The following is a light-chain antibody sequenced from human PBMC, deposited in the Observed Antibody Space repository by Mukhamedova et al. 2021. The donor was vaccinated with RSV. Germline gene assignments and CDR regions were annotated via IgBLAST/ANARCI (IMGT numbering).Light chain of an antibody. CDR2: GAS. V-gene: IGKV3-15*01. Sequence: SPGERATLSCRASQSVSSNLAWYQQKPGQAPRLLIYGASTRATGIPVRFSGSGSGTEFTLTISSLQSEDFAVYYCQQYNNWLTFG. CDR3: QQYNNWLT. J-gene: IGKJ3*01. CDR1: QSVSSN.